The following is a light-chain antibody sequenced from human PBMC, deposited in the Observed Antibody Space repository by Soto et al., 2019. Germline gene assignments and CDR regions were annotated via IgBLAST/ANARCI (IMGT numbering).Light chain of an antibody. CDR3: QQCHNWPLLS. Sequence: EIVMTQSPATLSASLGERVTLSCRTSQSVRRHLAWYQQKPGQAPRLLMYDASIRADGIPARFSGSGSGTEFSLTISSLQSEDFAVYYCQQCHNWPLLSFGPGTKVRI. CDR1: QSVRRH. CDR2: DAS. J-gene: IGKJ3*01. V-gene: IGKV3-15*01.